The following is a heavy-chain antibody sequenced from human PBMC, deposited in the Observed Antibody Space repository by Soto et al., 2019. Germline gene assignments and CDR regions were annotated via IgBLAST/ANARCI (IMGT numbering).Heavy chain of an antibody. CDR2: IYHSGST. CDR1: SGSISSSNW. D-gene: IGHD3-3*01. J-gene: IGHJ6*03. CDR3: ARLSYDFWSGHHYYYYYYMDV. Sequence: QVQLQESGPGLVKPSGTLSLTCAVSSGSISSSNWWSWVRQPPVKGLEWIGEIYHSGSTNYNPSLKSRVTISVDKSKNHFSLKLSSVTAADTAVYYCARLSYDFWSGHHYYYYYYMDVWVKGTPVTVSS. V-gene: IGHV4-4*02.